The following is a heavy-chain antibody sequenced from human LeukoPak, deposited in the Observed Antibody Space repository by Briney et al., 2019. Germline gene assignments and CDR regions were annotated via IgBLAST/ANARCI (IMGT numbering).Heavy chain of an antibody. CDR3: ARESRAADSWLLLDY. CDR1: GGSFSGYY. V-gene: IGHV4-34*01. CDR2: INHSGST. D-gene: IGHD6-13*01. Sequence: SETLSLTCAVYGGSFSGYYWSWIRQPPGKGLEWIGEINHSGSTNYNPSLKSRVTISVDTSKNQFSLKLTSMTAADTAVYYCARESRAADSWLLLDYWGQGTLVTVSS. J-gene: IGHJ4*02.